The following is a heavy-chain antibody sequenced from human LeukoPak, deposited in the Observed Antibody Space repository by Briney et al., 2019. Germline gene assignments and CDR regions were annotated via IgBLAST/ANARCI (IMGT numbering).Heavy chain of an antibody. CDR3: ARDLRLVTSHYYYYYGMDV. Sequence: GSLRLSCAASGFTVSSNYMSWVRQAPRKGLEWVSVIYSGGSTYYADSVKGRFTISRDNSKNTLYLQMNSLRAEDTAVYYCARDLRLVTSHYYYYYGMDVWGQGTTVTVSS. J-gene: IGHJ6*02. CDR1: GFTVSSNY. V-gene: IGHV3-66*01. D-gene: IGHD6-19*01. CDR2: IYSGGST.